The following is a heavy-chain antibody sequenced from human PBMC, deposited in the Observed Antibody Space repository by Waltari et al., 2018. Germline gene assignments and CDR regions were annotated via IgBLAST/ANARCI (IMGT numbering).Heavy chain of an antibody. CDR2: INTRSSII. J-gene: IGHJ4*02. Sequence: EMQLVESGGTLVQPGGSLRLSCAASGFAFSSYKLAWVRQAPGKGLEWISYINTRSSIIYYADSVKGRFTISRDNAKNSLFLQMNSLRAEDTAVYYCARDGNSAAEMDYWGQGTLVTVSS. D-gene: IGHD6-13*01. CDR1: GFAFSSYK. V-gene: IGHV3-48*03. CDR3: ARDGNSAAEMDY.